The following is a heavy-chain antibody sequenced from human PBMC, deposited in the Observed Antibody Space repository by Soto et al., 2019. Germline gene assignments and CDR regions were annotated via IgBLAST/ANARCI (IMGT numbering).Heavy chain of an antibody. Sequence: GASVKVSCKASGGTFSSYASSWVRQAPGQGLEWMGGIIPIFGTANYAQKFQGRVTITADESTSTAYMELSSLRSEDTAVYYCAREGVAPYYYYGMDVWGQGTPVTVSS. CDR2: IIPIFGTA. CDR3: AREGVAPYYYYGMDV. D-gene: IGHD5-12*01. V-gene: IGHV1-69*13. CDR1: GGTFSSYA. J-gene: IGHJ6*02.